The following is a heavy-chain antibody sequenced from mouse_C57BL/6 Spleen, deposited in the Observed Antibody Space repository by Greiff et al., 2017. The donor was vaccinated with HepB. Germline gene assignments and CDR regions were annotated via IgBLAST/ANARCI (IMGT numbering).Heavy chain of an antibody. CDR3: TSYYGSSYKVAY. D-gene: IGHD1-1*01. CDR1: GFNIKDDY. Sequence: VQLQQSGAELVRPGASVKLSCTASGFNIKDDYMHWVKQRPEQGLEWIGWIDPENGDTEYASKFQGKATITADTSSNTAYLQLSSLTSEDTAVYYCTSYYGSSYKVAYWGQGTLVTVSA. J-gene: IGHJ3*01. CDR2: IDPENGDT. V-gene: IGHV14-4*01.